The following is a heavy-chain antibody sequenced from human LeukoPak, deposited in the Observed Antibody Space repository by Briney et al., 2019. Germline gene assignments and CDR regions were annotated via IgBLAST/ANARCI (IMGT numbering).Heavy chain of an antibody. CDR3: AGLVGRYSSGLYYYYFDY. J-gene: IGHJ4*02. V-gene: IGHV4-59*01. CDR1: GDSTNTFF. CDR2: IYYTGTT. Sequence: PSETLSLTCTISGDSTNTFFWSWIRQPPGKGLEWIGYIYYTGTTNYNPSLKSRVTISVDTSKNQFSLKVNSVTAADTGVYYCAGLVGRYSSGLYYYYFDYWGQGTLVTVSS. D-gene: IGHD3-22*01.